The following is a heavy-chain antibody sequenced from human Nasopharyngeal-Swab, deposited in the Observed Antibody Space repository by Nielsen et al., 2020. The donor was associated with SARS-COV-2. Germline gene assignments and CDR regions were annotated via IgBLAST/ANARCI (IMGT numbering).Heavy chain of an antibody. V-gene: IGHV1-69*06. D-gene: IGHD5-18*01. CDR2: IIPIFGTA. J-gene: IGHJ3*02. CDR3: ARDRAVDTHAFDI. Sequence: WVRQAPGQGLEWMGGIIPIFGTANYAQKFQGRVTITADKSTSTAYMELSSLRFEDTAVYYCARDRAVDTHAFDIWGQGTMVTVSS.